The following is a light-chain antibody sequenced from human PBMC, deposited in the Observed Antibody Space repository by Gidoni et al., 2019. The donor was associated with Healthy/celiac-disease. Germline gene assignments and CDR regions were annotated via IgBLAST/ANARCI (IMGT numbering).Light chain of an antibody. CDR2: SNN. V-gene: IGLV1-47*02. CDR1: SSNIGSNY. J-gene: IGLJ3*02. CDR3: AAWDDSLSVL. Sequence: QSVLTQPPSASGTPGQRVTSSCSGSSSNIGSNYVYWYQQLPGTAPKLLIYSNNQRPSGLPDRFSGSKSGTSASLAISGLRSEDEADYYCAAWDDSLSVLFGGGTKLTVL.